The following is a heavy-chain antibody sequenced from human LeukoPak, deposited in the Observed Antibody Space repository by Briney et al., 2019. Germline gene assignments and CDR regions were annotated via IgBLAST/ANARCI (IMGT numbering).Heavy chain of an antibody. CDR2: INHSGST. J-gene: IGHJ4*02. D-gene: IGHD4-11*01. Sequence: SETLSLTCAVYGGSFSGYYWSWIRQPPGKGLEWIGEINHSGSTNYNPSLKSRVTISVDTSKNQFSLKLSSVTAADTAVYYCARGYSNYFDYWGQGTLVTVSS. V-gene: IGHV4-34*01. CDR1: GGSFSGYY. CDR3: ARGYSNYFDY.